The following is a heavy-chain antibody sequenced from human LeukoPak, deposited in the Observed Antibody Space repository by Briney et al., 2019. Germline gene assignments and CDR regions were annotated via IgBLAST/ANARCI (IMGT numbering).Heavy chain of an antibody. CDR2: INHSGRT. V-gene: IGHV4-38-2*01. J-gene: IGHJ4*02. CDR1: GSSISSDYY. D-gene: IGHD6-19*01. CDR3: ARHGSIAVDY. Sequence: SETLSLTCAVSGSSISSDYYWGWIRQPPGKGLEWIGSINHSGRTYYNPSLTSRVTISVDTSKNQFSLKLSSVTAADTAVYYCARHGSIAVDYWGQGTLVTVSS.